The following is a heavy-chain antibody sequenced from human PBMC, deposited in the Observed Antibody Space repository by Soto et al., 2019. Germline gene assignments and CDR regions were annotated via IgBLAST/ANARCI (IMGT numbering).Heavy chain of an antibody. CDR2: IYSDGST. Sequence: EVQLVESGGGLVQPGGSLRLSCAASGFTVSSNYRSWVRQAPGKGLEWVSVIYSDGSTYYADSVKGRFTISRHNSKNTLYLQMNSLRAEDTAVYYCVRDPYYDSSGYLASNGMDVWGQGTTVTVSS. CDR3: VRDPYYDSSGYLASNGMDV. D-gene: IGHD3-22*01. J-gene: IGHJ6*02. CDR1: GFTVSSNY. V-gene: IGHV3-53*04.